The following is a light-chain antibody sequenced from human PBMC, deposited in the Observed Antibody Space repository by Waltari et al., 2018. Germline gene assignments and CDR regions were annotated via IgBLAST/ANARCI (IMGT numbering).Light chain of an antibody. CDR3: CSYAGRYTSV. Sequence: QSALTQPRSVSGSPGQSVTLSCTGTSRHIGGYKYVSWYQQHPGKAPKRVIYDVDKRPSGVPDRFSGSKAGNTASLTISGLQTDDEADYYCCSYAGRYTSVFGGGTRVTVL. V-gene: IGLV2-11*01. CDR2: DVD. J-gene: IGLJ2*01. CDR1: SRHIGGYKY.